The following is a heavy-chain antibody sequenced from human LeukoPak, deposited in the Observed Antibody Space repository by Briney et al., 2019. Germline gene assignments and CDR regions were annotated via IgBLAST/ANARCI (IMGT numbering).Heavy chain of an antibody. V-gene: IGHV4-39*01. CDR2: IYHSCSA. D-gene: IGHD3-9*01. CDR1: GDSMILSTYY. CDR3: ARLTLCRARYCDPPAGPRGFDS. Sequence: SETLSLTCTVSGDSMILSTYYWGWIRQPAGMGLERIGLIYHSCSAYHHASLENRFAISVGTSKGQFSLRLTSGAATDTALYYCARLTLCRARYCDPPAGPRGFDSWGQGALVIVSS. J-gene: IGHJ4*02.